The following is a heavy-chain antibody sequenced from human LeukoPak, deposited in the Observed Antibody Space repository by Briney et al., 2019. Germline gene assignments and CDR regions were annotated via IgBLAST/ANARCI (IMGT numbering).Heavy chain of an antibody. CDR3: AREGHDGSYLLDY. CDR2: INPNSGGT. J-gene: IGHJ4*02. CDR1: GYTFTGYY. D-gene: IGHD1-26*01. Sequence: ASVKVSCKASGYTFTGYYMHWVRQAPGQGLGWMGWINPNSGGTNYAQKFQGRVTMTRDTSISTAYMELSRLRSDDTAVYYCAREGHDGSYLLDYWGQGTLVTVSS. V-gene: IGHV1-2*02.